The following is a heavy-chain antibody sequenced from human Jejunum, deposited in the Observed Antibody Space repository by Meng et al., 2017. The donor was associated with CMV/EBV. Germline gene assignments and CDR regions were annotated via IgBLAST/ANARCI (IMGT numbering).Heavy chain of an antibody. V-gene: IGHV4-38-2*01. J-gene: IGHJ4*02. CDR1: SISSGYS. Sequence: SISSGYSWGWIRQPPGKGLEWIGSISHSGSTYYNPSLKSRVTISVDTSKNQFSLKLSSVTAADTAVYYCARSPRGYYYDSSGYFDYWGQGTLVTVSS. D-gene: IGHD3-22*01. CDR3: ARSPRGYYYDSSGYFDY. CDR2: ISHSGST.